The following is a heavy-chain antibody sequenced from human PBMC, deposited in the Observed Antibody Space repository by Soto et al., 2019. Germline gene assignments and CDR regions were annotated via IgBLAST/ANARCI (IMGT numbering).Heavy chain of an antibody. V-gene: IGHV3-30-3*01. CDR3: AGSRDGEGMDRIDY. CDR1: GFTFSSYA. D-gene: IGHD2-2*03. Sequence: QVQLVESGGGVVQPGRSLRLSCAASGFTFSSYAMHWVRQAPGKGLEWVAVISYDGSNKYYADSVKGRFTISRDNAKNPEQMQMNSLGDEDTAEYCCAGSRDGEGMDRIDYWGQGNLVTVSS. CDR2: ISYDGSNK. J-gene: IGHJ4*02.